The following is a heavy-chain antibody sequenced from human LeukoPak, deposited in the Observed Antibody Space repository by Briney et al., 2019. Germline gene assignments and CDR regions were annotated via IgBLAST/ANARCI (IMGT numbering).Heavy chain of an antibody. CDR1: GGSLSSSSYY. CDR2: IYYSGST. CDR3: ASSRLRFLEWLSPDDAFDI. J-gene: IGHJ3*02. Sequence: SETLSLTCTVSGGSLSSSSYYWGWIRQPPGTGLEWIGSIYYSGSTYYNPSLKSRVTISVDTSKNQFSLKLSSVTAADTAVYYCASSRLRFLEWLSPDDAFDIWGQGTMVTVSS. D-gene: IGHD3-3*01. V-gene: IGHV4-39*01.